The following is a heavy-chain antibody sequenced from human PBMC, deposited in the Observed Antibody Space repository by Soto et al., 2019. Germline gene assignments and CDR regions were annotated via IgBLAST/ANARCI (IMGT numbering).Heavy chain of an antibody. Sequence: ASVKVSCKASGYTLTSYDINWVRQATGQGLEWMGWMNPNSGNTAYAQKFQGRVTMTRNTSISTAYMELSSLRSEDTAVYYCAREVVGATINWGQGTLVTVSS. CDR1: GYTLTSYD. CDR3: AREVVGATIN. CDR2: MNPNSGNT. V-gene: IGHV1-8*01. D-gene: IGHD1-26*01. J-gene: IGHJ4*02.